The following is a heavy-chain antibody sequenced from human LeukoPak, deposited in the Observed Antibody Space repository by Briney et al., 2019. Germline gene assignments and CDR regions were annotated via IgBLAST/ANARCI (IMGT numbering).Heavy chain of an antibody. Sequence: GGSLRLSCAASGFIFNNNDMHWVRQAPGKGLECVAVISYDASNKYYADSVKGRFTISRDNSRNTVYLQMNSLRAEDTAVYYCARVYGSGIYYKTYWGQGTLVTVSS. J-gene: IGHJ4*02. CDR2: ISYDASNK. CDR3: ARVYGSGIYYKTY. CDR1: GFIFNNND. V-gene: IGHV3-30*03. D-gene: IGHD3-10*01.